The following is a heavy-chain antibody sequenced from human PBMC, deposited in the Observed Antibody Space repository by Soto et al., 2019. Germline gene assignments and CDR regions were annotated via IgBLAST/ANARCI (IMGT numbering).Heavy chain of an antibody. V-gene: IGHV4-39*07. CDR3: ARRYSSAFDI. CDR1: GDSISNSRFY. J-gene: IGHJ3*02. Sequence: SETLSLTCSVSGDSISNSRFYWAWIRQPPGERLEWIGSIYHTGNAYYNTSLKSRVTISVDTSKNQFSPQLSSVTAPDNAINYCARRYSSAFDIWGQGTMVTVSS. CDR2: IYHTGNA. D-gene: IGHD6-13*01.